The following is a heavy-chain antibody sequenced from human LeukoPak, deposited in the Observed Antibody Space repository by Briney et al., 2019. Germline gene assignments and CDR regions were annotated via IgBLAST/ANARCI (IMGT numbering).Heavy chain of an antibody. D-gene: IGHD6-13*01. Sequence: PSETLSLTCAVSGGSISSSSYYWAWIRQSPGKVLEWVGSIYYSGSTYYNPSLKSRVTISVDRSKNQFSLKVSSVTAADTAVYYCARGREKQQLEPWSKGPMSYFDYWGQGTLVTVSS. CDR2: IYYSGST. V-gene: IGHV4-39*07. J-gene: IGHJ4*02. CDR3: ARGREKQQLEPWSKGPMSYFDY. CDR1: GGSISSSSYY.